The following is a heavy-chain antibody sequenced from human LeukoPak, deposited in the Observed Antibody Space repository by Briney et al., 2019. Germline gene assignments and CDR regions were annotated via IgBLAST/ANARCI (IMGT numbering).Heavy chain of an antibody. V-gene: IGHV3-23*01. CDR2: ISGSGGST. D-gene: IGHD1-26*01. CDR1: GFTFSNRG. CDR3: AKGVGTNKGGYYFDY. Sequence: GGSLRLSCAASGFTFSNRGMTWVRQAPGKGLDWVSSISGSGGSTYYADSVKGRFTISRDSSKNTLYLQMNSLRAEDTAVYYCAKGVGTNKGGYYFDYWGQGTPVTVSS. J-gene: IGHJ4*02.